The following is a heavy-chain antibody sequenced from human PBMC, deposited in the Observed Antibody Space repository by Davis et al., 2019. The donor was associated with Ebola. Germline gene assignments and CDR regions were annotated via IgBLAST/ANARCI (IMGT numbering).Heavy chain of an antibody. Sequence: PGGSLRLSCVASGFTFDDNVMHWVRQAPGKGLQWVSLISGDGDSKYYADSVQGRFTISRDNSKNSLYLQMNSLRSEDSALYYCAKGYVFWSGYAAPLFDPWGQGTLVTVSS. CDR2: ISGDGDSK. CDR1: GFTFDDNV. CDR3: AKGYVFWSGYAAPLFDP. D-gene: IGHD3-3*01. J-gene: IGHJ5*02. V-gene: IGHV3-43*02.